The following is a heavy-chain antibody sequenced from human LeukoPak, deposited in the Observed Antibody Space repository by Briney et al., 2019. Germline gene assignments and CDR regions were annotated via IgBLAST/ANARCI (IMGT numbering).Heavy chain of an antibody. D-gene: IGHD3-10*01. J-gene: IGHJ4*02. CDR2: IDPSDSYT. CDR3: ARPLSGVRGVIISYFDY. Sequence: GESLKISCKGSGYSFTSYWISWVRQMPGKGLEWMGRIDPSDSYTNYSPSFQGHVTISADKSISTAYLQWSSLKASDTAMYYCARPLSGVRGVIISYFDYWGQGTLVTVSS. V-gene: IGHV5-10-1*01. CDR1: GYSFTSYW.